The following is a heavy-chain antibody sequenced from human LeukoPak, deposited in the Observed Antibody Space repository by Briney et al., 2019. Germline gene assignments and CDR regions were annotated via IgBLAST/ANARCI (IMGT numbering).Heavy chain of an antibody. J-gene: IGHJ2*01. CDR1: GGSISSGGYY. CDR2: IYDSGST. Sequence: SQTLSLTCTVSGGSISSGGYYWSWIRQHPGKGLEWIGSIYDSGSTYYNPSLKSRVTISVDTSKNQFSLKLTSVTAADTAVYYCARGVTMIVVVIHDWYFDLWGRGTLVTVSS. D-gene: IGHD3-22*01. V-gene: IGHV4-39*01. CDR3: ARGVTMIVVVIHDWYFDL.